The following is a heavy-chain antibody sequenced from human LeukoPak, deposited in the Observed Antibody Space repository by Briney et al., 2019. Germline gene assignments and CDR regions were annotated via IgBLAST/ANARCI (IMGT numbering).Heavy chain of an antibody. V-gene: IGHV4-59*01. CDR2: ISYTGGT. J-gene: IGHJ4*02. CDR3: ARVPPLSRPYTGNNYYFDY. D-gene: IGHD5-24*01. CDR1: GGSLSSYY. Sequence: PSETLSLTCTVSGGSLSSYYRSWIRQPPGKGLEWIGYISYTGGTNYNPSLKSRVTISVDTSKNQFSLKLSSVTAADTAVSYCARVPPLSRPYTGNNYYFDYWGQGTLVTVSS.